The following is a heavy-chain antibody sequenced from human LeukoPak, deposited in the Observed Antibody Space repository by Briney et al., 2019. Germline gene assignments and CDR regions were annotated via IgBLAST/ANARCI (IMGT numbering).Heavy chain of an antibody. CDR2: IIPIFGTA. Sequence: GASVKVSCKASGGTFSSYAISWVRQAPGQGLEWMGGIIPIFGTANYAQKFQGRVTITTDESTSTAYMELSSLRSEDTAVYYCASKYCSSTSCQYYFDYWGQGTLVTVSS. CDR1: GGTFSSYA. CDR3: ASKYCSSTSCQYYFDY. D-gene: IGHD2-2*01. V-gene: IGHV1-69*05. J-gene: IGHJ4*02.